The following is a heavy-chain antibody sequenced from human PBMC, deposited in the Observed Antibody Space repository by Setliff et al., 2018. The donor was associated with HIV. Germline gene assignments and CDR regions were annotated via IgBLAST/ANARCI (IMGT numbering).Heavy chain of an antibody. CDR2: INTNTGNP. J-gene: IGHJ6*03. CDR3: AREVVVAGVHYYNRDV. V-gene: IGHV7-4-1*02. CDR1: GYTFTTYA. Sequence: EASVKVSCKASGYTFTTYAMNWVRQAPGQGLEWMGWINTNTGNPTYAQGFTGRFVFSLDTSVSTAYLRISSIKAEDTAVYYCAREVVVAGVHYYNRDVWGKGTTVTVS. D-gene: IGHD2-15*01.